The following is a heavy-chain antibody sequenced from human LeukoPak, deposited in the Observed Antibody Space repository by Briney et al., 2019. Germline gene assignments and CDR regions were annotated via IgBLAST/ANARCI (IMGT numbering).Heavy chain of an antibody. Sequence: ASVKVSCKASGYTFTGYYMHWVRQAPGRGLEWMGRINPNSGGTNYAQKFQGRVTMTRDTSISTAYMELSRLRSDDTAVYYCARGEAVATIGADYWGQGTLVTVSS. J-gene: IGHJ4*02. CDR1: GYTFTGYY. D-gene: IGHD5-12*01. CDR3: ARGEAVATIGADY. V-gene: IGHV1-2*06. CDR2: INPNSGGT.